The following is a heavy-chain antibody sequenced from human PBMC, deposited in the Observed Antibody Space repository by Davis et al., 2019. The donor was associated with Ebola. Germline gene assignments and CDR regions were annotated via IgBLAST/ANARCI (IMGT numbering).Heavy chain of an antibody. D-gene: IGHD3-10*01. V-gene: IGHV3-66*01. CDR3: ARDQYYYGSDNYYTNYFDN. J-gene: IGHJ4*02. Sequence: PGGSLRLSCAASGFTFSDYYMSWIRQAPGKGLEWVSVIYSGGSTYYADSVKGRFTISRDNSKNTLYLQMDSLSAEDTAVYYCARDQYYYGSDNYYTNYFDNWGQGTLVTVSS. CDR1: GFTFSDYY. CDR2: IYSGGST.